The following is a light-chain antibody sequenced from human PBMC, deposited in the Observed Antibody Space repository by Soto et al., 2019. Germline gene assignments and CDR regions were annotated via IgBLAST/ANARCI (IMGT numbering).Light chain of an antibody. V-gene: IGKV3-20*01. CDR1: QSIPSGY. J-gene: IGKJ2*01. CDR2: GAS. CDR3: QQYGSSMYT. Sequence: IVLTQSPGTLSLSPGERATLSCRASQSIPSGYVAWYQQKPGQAPRLLIYGASSRATGIPDRFSGSGSGADFTLTVSRLEPEDCAVYYGQQYGSSMYTYGQGTKLEIK.